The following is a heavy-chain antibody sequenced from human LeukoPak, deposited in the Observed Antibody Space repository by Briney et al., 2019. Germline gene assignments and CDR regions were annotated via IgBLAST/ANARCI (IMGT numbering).Heavy chain of an antibody. D-gene: IGHD4-23*01. CDR3: ARATVVPLHDAFDI. Sequence: ASVKVCCKASGGTFSSYAISWVRQAPGQGLEWMGGIIPIFGTANYAQKFQGRVTITTDESTSTAYMELSSLRSDDTAVYYCARATVVPLHDAFDIWGQGTMVTVSS. J-gene: IGHJ3*02. V-gene: IGHV1-69*05. CDR2: IIPIFGTA. CDR1: GGTFSSYA.